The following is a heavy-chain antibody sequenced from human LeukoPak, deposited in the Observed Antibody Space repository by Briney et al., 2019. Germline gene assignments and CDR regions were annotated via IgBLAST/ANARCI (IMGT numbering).Heavy chain of an antibody. V-gene: IGHV3-21*04. CDR3: AKDDGWVQYAN. J-gene: IGHJ4*02. CDR2: ISSSSTYI. Sequence: AGGSLRLSCAASGFTFSTYTMNWVRQAPGKGLEWVSSISSSSTYIFYADSLKGRFTISRDNSKNTLYLQMNSLRAEDTAVYYCAKDDGWVQYANWGQGTLVTVSS. CDR1: GFTFSTYT. D-gene: IGHD5-24*01.